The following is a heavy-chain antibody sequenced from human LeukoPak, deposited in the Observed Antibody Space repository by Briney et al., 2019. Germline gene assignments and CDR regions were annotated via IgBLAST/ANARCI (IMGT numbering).Heavy chain of an antibody. V-gene: IGHV1-69*05. CDR2: IIPIFGTA. CDR1: GGTFSSYA. CDR3: ARSEPEGAVRGYYSDFDY. J-gene: IGHJ4*02. D-gene: IGHD3-22*01. Sequence: SVKVSCKASGGTFSSYAISWVRQAPGQGLEWMGGIIPIFGTANYAQKFQGRVTITTDESTSTAYMELSSLRSEDTAVYYCARSEPEGAVRGYYSDFDYWRQGTLVTVSA.